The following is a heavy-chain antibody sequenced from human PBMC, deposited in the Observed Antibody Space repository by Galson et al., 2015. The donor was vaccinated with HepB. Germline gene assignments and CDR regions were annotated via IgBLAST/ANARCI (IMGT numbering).Heavy chain of an antibody. CDR3: ARAYYYDSSGYSYWFDP. CDR2: TYYRSKWYN. J-gene: IGHJ5*02. Sequence: CAISGDSVSSHSAAWNWIRQSPSRGLEWLGRTYYRSKWYNDYAVSVKSRITINPDTSKNQFSLQLNSVTPEDTAVYYCARAYYYDSSGYSYWFDPWGQGTLVTVSS. CDR1: GDSVSSHSAA. V-gene: IGHV6-1*01. D-gene: IGHD3-22*01.